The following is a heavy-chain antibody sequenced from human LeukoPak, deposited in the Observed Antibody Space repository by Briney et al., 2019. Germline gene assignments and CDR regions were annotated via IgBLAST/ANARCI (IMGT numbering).Heavy chain of an antibody. Sequence: PGRSLRLSCVASGFTFSHYTLHWVRQAPGKGPEWVTLILYDGSKKYYTDSVRGRFTISRDDSKNTLYLQMNSLRPEDTAIYYCARDGLTGRTDGTLDHWGQGTLVTVSS. V-gene: IGHV3-30-3*01. CDR2: ILYDGSKK. D-gene: IGHD1-20*01. CDR1: GFTFSHYT. CDR3: ARDGLTGRTDGTLDH. J-gene: IGHJ4*02.